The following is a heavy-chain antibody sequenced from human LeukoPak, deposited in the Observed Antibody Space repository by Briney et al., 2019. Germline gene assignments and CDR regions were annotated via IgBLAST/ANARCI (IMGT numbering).Heavy chain of an antibody. J-gene: IGHJ6*03. Sequence: TPSETLSLTCTVSGGSISDYYWSWIRQPAGKGLEWIGRIYTSGSSNYNPSLKSRVTMSVDTSKNQFSLKLSSVTAADTAVYYCARVVVVTAAREAYYYYYYMDVWGKGTTVTISS. CDR1: GGSISDYY. CDR3: ARVVVVTAAREAYYYYYYMDV. CDR2: IYTSGSS. V-gene: IGHV4-4*07. D-gene: IGHD2-21*02.